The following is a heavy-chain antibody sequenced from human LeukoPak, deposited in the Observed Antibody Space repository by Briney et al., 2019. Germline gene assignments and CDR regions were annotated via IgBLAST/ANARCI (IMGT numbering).Heavy chain of an antibody. V-gene: IGHV1-2*02. CDR1: GYTFTGYY. CDR2: INPNSGGT. J-gene: IGHJ6*03. D-gene: IGHD6-13*01. Sequence: ASVKVSCKASGYTFTGYYMHWVRQAPGQGLEWMGWINPNSGGTNYAQKFQGRVTMTRDTSISTAYMELSRLRSDDTAVYYCARAYSSSSWYEYYYYYMDVWGKGTTVTVSS. CDR3: ARAYSSSSWYEYYYYYMDV.